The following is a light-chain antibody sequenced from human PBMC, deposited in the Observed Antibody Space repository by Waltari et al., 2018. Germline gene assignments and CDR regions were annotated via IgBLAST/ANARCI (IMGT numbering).Light chain of an antibody. J-gene: IGLJ2*01. V-gene: IGLV2-23*02. CDR3: SSYAGYSKGV. Sequence: QQQPGKGPRLMIDAVSNRPSGLSERLSRSKSRDTASLTISGLQHEDEPEYFCSSYAGYSKGVFGGGTQVIVL. CDR2: AVS.